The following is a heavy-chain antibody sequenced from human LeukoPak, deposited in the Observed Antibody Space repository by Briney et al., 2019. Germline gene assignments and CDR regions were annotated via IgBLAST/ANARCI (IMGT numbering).Heavy chain of an antibody. CDR3: AGNWGSRYYYYYYMDV. Sequence: SETLSLTRTVSGGSISSYYWSWIRQPAGKGLEWIGRIYTSGSTNYNPSLKSRVTMSVDTSKNQFSLKLSSVTAADTAVYYCAGNWGSRYYYYYYMDVWGKGTTVTVSS. CDR1: GGSISSYY. J-gene: IGHJ6*03. CDR2: IYTSGST. D-gene: IGHD7-27*01. V-gene: IGHV4-4*07.